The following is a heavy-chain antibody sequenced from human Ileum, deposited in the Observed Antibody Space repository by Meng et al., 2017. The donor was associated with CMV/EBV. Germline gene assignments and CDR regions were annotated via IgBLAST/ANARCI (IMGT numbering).Heavy chain of an antibody. CDR2: MYFSGIA. V-gene: IGHV4-39*07. Sequence: QMQLQESGPGLVKPAEXLSLTCPASGDPIRSGSHSWAWFRQPPGKRLEWIGSMYFSGIADYNPSLKSRVTISLHATQKQFSLRLTSVTAADSAVYFCARDLTNKWFYYWGQGTLVTVSS. CDR3: ARDLTNKWFYY. J-gene: IGHJ4*02. D-gene: IGHD1-26*01. CDR1: GDPIRSGSHS.